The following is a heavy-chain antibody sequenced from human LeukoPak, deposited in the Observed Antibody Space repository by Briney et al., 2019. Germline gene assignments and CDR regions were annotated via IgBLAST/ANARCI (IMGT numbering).Heavy chain of an antibody. D-gene: IGHD4-17*01. CDR1: GFTFSNAW. V-gene: IGHV3-30*03. J-gene: IGHJ6*02. CDR2: ISYDGSNK. Sequence: GGSLRLSCAASGFTFSNAWMSWVRQAPGKGLEWVAVISYDGSNKYYADSVKGRFTISRDNSKNTLYLQMNSLRAEDTAVYYCASLTTVYYYYGMDVWGQGTTVTVSS. CDR3: ASLTTVYYYYGMDV.